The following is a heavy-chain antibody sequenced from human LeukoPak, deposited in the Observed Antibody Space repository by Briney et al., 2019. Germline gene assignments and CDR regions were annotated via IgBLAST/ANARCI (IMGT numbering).Heavy chain of an antibody. V-gene: IGHV4-4*02. CDR3: ARERRTYYYDSSGQYGRTIDY. D-gene: IGHD3-22*01. J-gene: IGHJ4*02. CDR1: GASITSINW. CDR2: IYHTGST. Sequence: SETLSLTCEVSGASITSINWWSWVRQPPGKGLEWIGEIYHTGSTNYNPSLKSRVTISVDKSKNQFSLKLSSVTAADTAVYYCARERRTYYYDSSGQYGRTIDYWGQGTLVTVSS.